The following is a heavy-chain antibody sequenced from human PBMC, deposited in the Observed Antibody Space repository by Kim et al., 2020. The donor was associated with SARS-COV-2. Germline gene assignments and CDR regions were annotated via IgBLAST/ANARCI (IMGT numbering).Heavy chain of an antibody. CDR3: AKGVYSSGWSYFDY. J-gene: IGHJ4*02. V-gene: IGHV3-23*01. Sequence: ADSVKGRFTISRDNSKNTLYLQMNSLRAEDTAVYYCAKGVYSSGWSYFDYWGQGTLVTVSS. D-gene: IGHD6-19*01.